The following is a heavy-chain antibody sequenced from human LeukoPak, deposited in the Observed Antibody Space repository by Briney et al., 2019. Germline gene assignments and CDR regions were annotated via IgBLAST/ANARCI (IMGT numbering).Heavy chain of an antibody. Sequence: GASVKVSYKASGYTFTSYGISWVRQAAGQGLEWMGWISAYNGNTNYAQKLQGRVTMTTDTSTSTACMELRSLRSDDTAVYYCARDFTGVSSSSADYYYYLDVCGKGTTVTVSS. CDR1: GYTFTSYG. J-gene: IGHJ6*03. CDR2: ISAYNGNT. CDR3: ARDFTGVSSSSADYYYYLDV. V-gene: IGHV1-18*01. D-gene: IGHD6-6*01.